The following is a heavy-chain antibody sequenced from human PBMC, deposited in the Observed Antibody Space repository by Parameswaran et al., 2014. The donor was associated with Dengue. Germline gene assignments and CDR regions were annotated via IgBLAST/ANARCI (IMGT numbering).Heavy chain of an antibody. J-gene: IGHJ3*02. CDR2: IYYSGST. CDR3: ARQRYCSSTSCYIAFDI. D-gene: IGHD2-2*02. V-gene: IGHV4-61*07. Sequence: PGKGLEWIGYIYYSGSTNYNPSLKSRVTISVDTSKNQFSLKLSSVTAADTAVYYCARQRYCSSTSCYIAFDIWGQGQWSPSPQ.